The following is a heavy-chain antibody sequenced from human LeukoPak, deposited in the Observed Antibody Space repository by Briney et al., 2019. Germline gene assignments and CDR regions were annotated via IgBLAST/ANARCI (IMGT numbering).Heavy chain of an antibody. CDR2: ISPSGGST. Sequence: ASVKVSCKAFGYTFTSNYMHWVRQAPGQGLEWMGVISPSGGSTTYAQKFQGRVTLTRDMSTSTDYLELSSLRSDDTAVYYCAREHYDFWSGYRNWFDPWGQGTLVTVSS. CDR1: GYTFTSNY. CDR3: AREHYDFWSGYRNWFDP. J-gene: IGHJ5*02. V-gene: IGHV1-46*01. D-gene: IGHD3-3*01.